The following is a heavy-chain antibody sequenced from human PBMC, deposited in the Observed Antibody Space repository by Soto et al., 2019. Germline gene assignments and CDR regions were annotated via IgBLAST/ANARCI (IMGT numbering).Heavy chain of an antibody. Sequence: SETLSLTCTVSGGSISSSSYYWGWIRQPPGKGLEWIGSIYYSGSTYYNPSLKSRVTISVDTSKNQFSLKLSSVTAADTAVYYCARTPGTEWYFDYWGQGTLVTVSS. J-gene: IGHJ4*02. CDR2: IYYSGST. CDR1: GGSISSSSYY. D-gene: IGHD6-13*01. V-gene: IGHV4-39*01. CDR3: ARTPGTEWYFDY.